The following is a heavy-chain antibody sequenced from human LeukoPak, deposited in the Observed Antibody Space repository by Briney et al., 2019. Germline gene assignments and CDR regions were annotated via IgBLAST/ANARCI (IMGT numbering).Heavy chain of an antibody. V-gene: IGHV4-38-2*02. D-gene: IGHD3-9*01. Sequence: PSETLSLTCTVSGYSISSGYYWGWIRQPPGKGLEWVGSIYHSGSTYYNPSLKSRVTISVDTSKNQFSLKLSSVTAADTAVYYCAREAKLRYFDWFDYWGQGTLVTVSS. CDR3: AREAKLRYFDWFDY. CDR1: GYSISSGYY. CDR2: IYHSGST. J-gene: IGHJ4*02.